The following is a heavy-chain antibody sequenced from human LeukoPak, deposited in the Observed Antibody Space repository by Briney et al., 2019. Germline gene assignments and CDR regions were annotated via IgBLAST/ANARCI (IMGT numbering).Heavy chain of an antibody. J-gene: IGHJ5*02. CDR1: GYSFTSYW. Sequence: GESLKISCKGSGYSFTSYWISWVRQMPGKGLEWMGRIDPSDSCTNYSPSFQGHVTISADKSISTAYLQWSSLKASDTAMYYCARHPDYGDYPNWFDPWGQGTLVTVSS. CDR3: ARHPDYGDYPNWFDP. D-gene: IGHD4-17*01. CDR2: IDPSDSCT. V-gene: IGHV5-10-1*01.